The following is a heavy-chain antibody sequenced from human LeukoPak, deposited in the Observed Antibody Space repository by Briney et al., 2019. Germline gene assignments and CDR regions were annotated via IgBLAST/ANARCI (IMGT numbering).Heavy chain of an antibody. CDR3: ARDYRSNDFWSGYTEYFDY. CDR2: ISSSSSYI. V-gene: IGHV3-21*04. J-gene: IGHJ4*02. D-gene: IGHD3-3*01. Sequence: PGGSLRLSCAASGFTFSSYSMNWVRQAPGKGLEWVSSISSSSSYIYYADSVKGRFTISRDNAKNSLYLQMNSLRAEDTAVYYCARDYRSNDFWSGYTEYFDYWGQGTLVTVSS. CDR1: GFTFSSYS.